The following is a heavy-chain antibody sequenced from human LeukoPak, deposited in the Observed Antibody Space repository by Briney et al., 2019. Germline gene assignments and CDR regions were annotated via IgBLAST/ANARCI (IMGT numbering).Heavy chain of an antibody. CDR2: ISYDGSNI. Sequence: GKSLRLSCATSGFTFNAYGMHWVRQAPAKGLEWVAFISYDGSNIYYGDSMKGRFTISRNNSKNTLYLQMNDLRTEDTAVYYCAKDPDFYYWGQGTLVTVSS. CDR3: AKDPDFYY. CDR1: GFTFNAYG. V-gene: IGHV3-30*18. J-gene: IGHJ4*02.